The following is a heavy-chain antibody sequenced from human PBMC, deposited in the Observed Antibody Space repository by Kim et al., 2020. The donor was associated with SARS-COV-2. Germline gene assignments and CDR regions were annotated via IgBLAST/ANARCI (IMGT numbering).Heavy chain of an antibody. D-gene: IGHD6-19*01. J-gene: IGHJ4*02. CDR2: INAGNGNT. CDR1: GYTFTSYA. V-gene: IGHV1-3*01. CDR3: AREREQWLDSDN. Sequence: ASVKVSCKASGYTFTSYAMHWVRQAPGQRLEWMGWINAGNGNTKYSQKFQGRVTITRDTSASTAYMELSSLRSEDTAVYYCAREREQWLDSDNWGQGTLVTVSS.